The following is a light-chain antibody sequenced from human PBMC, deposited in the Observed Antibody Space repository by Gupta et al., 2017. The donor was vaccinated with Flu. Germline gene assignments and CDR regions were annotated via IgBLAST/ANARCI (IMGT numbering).Light chain of an antibody. Sequence: VFTQSPGTLSLPPGERATLSCRASQSVSSSYLAWYQQKPGQAPRLLIYGASSRATGIPDRFSGSGSGTDFTLTISRLEPEDFAVYYCQQYGSSPWTFGQGTKVEIK. J-gene: IGKJ1*01. CDR3: QQYGSSPWT. CDR1: QSVSSSY. V-gene: IGKV3-20*01. CDR2: GAS.